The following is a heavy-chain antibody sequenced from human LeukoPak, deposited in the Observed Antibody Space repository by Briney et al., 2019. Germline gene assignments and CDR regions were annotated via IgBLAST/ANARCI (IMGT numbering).Heavy chain of an antibody. CDR1: GGTFSSYA. V-gene: IGHV1-69*04. Sequence: SVKVSCKAPGGTFSSYAISWVRQAPGQGLEWMGRIIPILGIANYAQKFQGRVTITADKSTSTAYMELSSLRSEDTAVYYCARDILTGYYRSNYFDYWGQGTLVTVSS. CDR3: ARDILTGYYRSNYFDY. CDR2: IIPILGIA. D-gene: IGHD3-9*01. J-gene: IGHJ4*02.